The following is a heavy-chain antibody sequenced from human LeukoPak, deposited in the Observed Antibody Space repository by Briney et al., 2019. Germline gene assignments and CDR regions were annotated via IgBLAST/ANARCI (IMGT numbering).Heavy chain of an antibody. V-gene: IGHV3-23*01. D-gene: IGHD6-19*01. CDR1: GFTFSSYA. Sequence: PGGSLRLSCAASGFTFSSYAMSWVRQAPGKGLEWVSTINGGGVNTHYADSVGGRFTISRDNSKNTLFLQMNSLRAEDTAVYYCAKDLGAVVGIGLDYWGQGTLVTVSS. CDR3: AKDLGAVVGIGLDY. CDR2: INGGGVNT. J-gene: IGHJ4*02.